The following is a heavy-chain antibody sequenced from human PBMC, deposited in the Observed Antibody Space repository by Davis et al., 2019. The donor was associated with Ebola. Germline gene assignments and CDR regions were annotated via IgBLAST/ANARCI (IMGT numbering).Heavy chain of an antibody. J-gene: IGHJ4*02. CDR3: ARVIQHIAVAGWRTYYFDY. D-gene: IGHD6-19*01. CDR2: ISSSSSYI. CDR1: GFTFSSYS. V-gene: IGHV3-21*01. Sequence: GGSLRLSCAASGFTFSSYSMNWVRQAPGKGLEWVSSISSSSSYIYYADSVKGRFTISRDNAKNSLYLQMNSLRAEDTAVYYCARVIQHIAVAGWRTYYFDYWGQGTLVTVSS.